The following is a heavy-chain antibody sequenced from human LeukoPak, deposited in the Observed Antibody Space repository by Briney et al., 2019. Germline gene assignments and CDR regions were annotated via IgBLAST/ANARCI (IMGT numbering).Heavy chain of an antibody. V-gene: IGHV5-10-1*01. Sequence: GESLKISCKGSGYKFTSYWISWVRQMPGKGLEWMGRIDPSDSYTNYSPSFQGHVTTSIDKSINTAFLQWSNLKASDTAMYYCVRHGGSTLWDWGQGTLVTVSS. J-gene: IGHJ4*02. CDR1: GYKFTSYW. D-gene: IGHD6-13*01. CDR3: VRHGGSTLWD. CDR2: IDPSDSYT.